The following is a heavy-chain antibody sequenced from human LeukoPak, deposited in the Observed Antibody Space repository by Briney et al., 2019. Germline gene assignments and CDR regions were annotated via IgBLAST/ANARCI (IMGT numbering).Heavy chain of an antibody. J-gene: IGHJ4*02. Sequence: GGSLRLSCAASGFTVSSNYMSWVRQAPGKGLEWVSVIYSGGSTYYADSVKGRFTISRDNSKNTLYLQMNSLRAEDTAVYYCAKDLDTFGGVIVITPFDYWGQGTLVTVSS. CDR3: AKDLDTFGGVIVITPFDY. V-gene: IGHV3-53*05. CDR2: IYSGGST. D-gene: IGHD3-16*02. CDR1: GFTVSSNY.